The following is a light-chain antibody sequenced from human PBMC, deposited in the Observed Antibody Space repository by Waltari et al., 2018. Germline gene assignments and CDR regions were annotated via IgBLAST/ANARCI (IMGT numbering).Light chain of an antibody. CDR2: ASS. CDR3: QHYYNYPWT. J-gene: IGKJ1*01. V-gene: IGKV1-8*01. CDR1: QDINSY. Sequence: AIRMSQSPASISASSGDSVTINCRESQDINSYLAWFQQKPGKAPKLLIYASSSLQGGFPSRFSGSGSGTEFTLTITSLQSEDFASYYCQHYYNYPWTFGQGTRVEIK.